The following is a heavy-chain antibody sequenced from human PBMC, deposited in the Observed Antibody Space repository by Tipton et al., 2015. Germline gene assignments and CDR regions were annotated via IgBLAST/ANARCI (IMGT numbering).Heavy chain of an antibody. CDR3: ARTSRGWYFDL. J-gene: IGHJ2*01. V-gene: IGHV4-39*02. Sequence: TLSLTCTVSGVSISSTNYYWGWIRQPPGKGLEWIGAIFYSGSTYYDPSLKTRVTISVDTSKNHFSLKLSSVTAADTAVYYCARTSRGWYFDLWGRGTLVTVSS. CDR1: GVSISSTNYY. D-gene: IGHD3-10*01. CDR2: IFYSGST.